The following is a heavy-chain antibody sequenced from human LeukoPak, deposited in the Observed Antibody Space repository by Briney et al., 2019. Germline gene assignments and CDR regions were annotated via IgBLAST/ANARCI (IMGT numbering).Heavy chain of an antibody. J-gene: IGHJ4*02. D-gene: IGHD2-2*01. CDR1: GYTFTSYG. V-gene: IGHV1-18*01. CDR2: ISAYNGNT. CDR3: ARDPPAAAIAHQDY. Sequence: ASVKVSCKASGYTFTSYGISWVRQAPGQGLEWMGWISAYNGNTNYAQKLQGRVTMTTDTSTSTAYMELRSLRSDDTAVYYCARDPPAAAIAHQDYWGQGTLVTVSS.